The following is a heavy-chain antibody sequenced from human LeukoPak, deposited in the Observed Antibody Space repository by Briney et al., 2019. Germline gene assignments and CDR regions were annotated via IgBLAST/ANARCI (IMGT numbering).Heavy chain of an antibody. J-gene: IGHJ4*02. CDR3: ARGASRADY. Sequence: GGSLRLSCAASGFTFRSYNMNWVRQAPGKRPGWVSSISSSSSYIYYADSVTGRFTISRDNAKNSLYLQMNSLRAEDTALYYCARGASRADYWGQGTLVTVSS. CDR2: ISSSSSYI. CDR1: GFTFRSYN. V-gene: IGHV3-21*01.